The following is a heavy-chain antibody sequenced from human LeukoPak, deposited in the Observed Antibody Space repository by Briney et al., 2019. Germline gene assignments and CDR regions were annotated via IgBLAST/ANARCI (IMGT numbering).Heavy chain of an antibody. CDR1: GYSISSGYY. D-gene: IGHD3-22*01. V-gene: IGHV4-38-2*02. CDR3: ARVVGPGYYYDSSGLFDY. J-gene: IGHJ4*02. Sequence: SETLSLTCTVSGYSISSGYYWGWIRQPPGKGLEWIGSIYHSGSTYYNPSLKSRVTISVDTSKNQFSLKLSSVTAADTAVYYCARVVGPGYYYDSSGLFDYWGQGTLVTVSS. CDR2: IYHSGST.